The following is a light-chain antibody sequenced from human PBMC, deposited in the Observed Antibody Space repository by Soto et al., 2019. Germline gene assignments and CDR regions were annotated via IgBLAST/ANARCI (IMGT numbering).Light chain of an antibody. CDR1: PDISNY. V-gene: IGKV1-33*01. J-gene: IGKJ2*01. CDR3: QQYDNLPST. CDR2: DAS. Sequence: DIQMTQSPSSLSASVGDRVTITCQASPDISNYLNWYQQKPGKAPKLLIYDASNLEKGVPSRFSGSGSGTDFTFTISSLQPEDIATYYCQQYDNLPSTFGQGTKLEIK.